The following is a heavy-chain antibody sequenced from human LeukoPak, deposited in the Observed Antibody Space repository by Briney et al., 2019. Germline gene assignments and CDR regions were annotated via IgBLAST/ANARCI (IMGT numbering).Heavy chain of an antibody. J-gene: IGHJ4*02. CDR3: ASQHPIGIAVAVTRY. V-gene: IGHV1-2*06. CDR1: GYTFTGYY. CDR2: INPSSGGT. Sequence: ASVKVSCKASGYTFTGYYMHWVRQAPGQGLEWMGRINPSSGGTNYAQKFQGRVTMTRDTSISTAYMELSRLRSDDTAVYYCASQHPIGIAVAVTRYWGQGTLVTVSS. D-gene: IGHD6-19*01.